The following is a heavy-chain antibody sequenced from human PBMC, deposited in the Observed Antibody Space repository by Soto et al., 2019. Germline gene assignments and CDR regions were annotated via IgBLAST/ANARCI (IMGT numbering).Heavy chain of an antibody. CDR1: GGSIGSGGYY. CDR3: ARRRHYGDFDS. CDR2: IYYSGST. D-gene: IGHD4-17*01. Sequence: PSETLSLTCTVSGGSIGSGGYYWSWIRQHPGKGLEWIGYIYYSGSTYYNPSLKSRVTISVDTSKNQFSLKLSSVTAADTAVYYCARRRHYGDFDSWGQGTLVTVSS. J-gene: IGHJ5*01. V-gene: IGHV4-31*03.